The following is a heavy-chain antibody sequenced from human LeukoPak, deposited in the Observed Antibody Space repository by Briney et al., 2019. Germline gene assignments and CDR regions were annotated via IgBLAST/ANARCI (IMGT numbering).Heavy chain of an antibody. CDR3: ARDVCSSTSCYYPPRVGFDY. Sequence: SSVKVSCKASGYTFTNYDINWVRQATGQGLEWMGWVSAYNGNTNYAQKLQGRVTMTTDTSTSTAYMELRSLRSDDTAVYYCARDVCSSTSCYYPPRVGFDYWGQGTLVTVSS. D-gene: IGHD2-2*01. CDR1: GYTFTNYD. V-gene: IGHV1-18*01. CDR2: VSAYNGNT. J-gene: IGHJ4*02.